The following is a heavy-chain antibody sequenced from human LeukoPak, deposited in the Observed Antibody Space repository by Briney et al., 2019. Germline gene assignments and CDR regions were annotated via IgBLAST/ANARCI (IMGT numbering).Heavy chain of an antibody. CDR1: GGTFSSYA. Sequence: GASVKVSCKASGGTFSSYAISWVRQAPGQGLEWVGGIIPIFGTANYAQKFQGRVTITADESTSTAYMELSSLRSEDTAVYYCASPGVLLRPSPGFRPYYFDYWGQGTLVTASS. CDR2: IIPIFGTA. V-gene: IGHV1-69*13. D-gene: IGHD5-18*01. J-gene: IGHJ4*02. CDR3: ASPGVLLRPSPGFRPYYFDY.